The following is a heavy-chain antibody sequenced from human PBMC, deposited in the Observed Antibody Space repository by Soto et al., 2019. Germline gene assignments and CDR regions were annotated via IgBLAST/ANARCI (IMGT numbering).Heavy chain of an antibody. CDR1: GYTFTSYA. Sequence: QVQLVQSGAEVKKPGASVKVSCKASGYTFTSYAMHWVRQAPGQRLEWMGWINAGNGNTKYSQKFQGRVTITRDTSASXVYMELSSLRSEDTAVYYCARNGPSLLWFGNDAFDIWGQGTMVTVSS. J-gene: IGHJ3*02. V-gene: IGHV1-3*01. D-gene: IGHD3-10*01. CDR3: ARNGPSLLWFGNDAFDI. CDR2: INAGNGNT.